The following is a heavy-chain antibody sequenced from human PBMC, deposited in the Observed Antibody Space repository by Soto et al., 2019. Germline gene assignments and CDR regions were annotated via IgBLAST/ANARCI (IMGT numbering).Heavy chain of an antibody. Sequence: EVQLLESGGGLVQPGGPLRLSCAASGFTFSSYAMCWVRQAPGKGLEWVSAISGDGTRTYYAGSVKGRFTISRDNSKNTLYLHMNSLRAEDTAVYYCAKESPYADFRIYYFDYWGQGTLVTVSS. CDR2: ISGDGTRT. V-gene: IGHV3-23*01. J-gene: IGHJ4*02. CDR1: GFTFSSYA. CDR3: AKESPYADFRIYYFDY. D-gene: IGHD4-17*01.